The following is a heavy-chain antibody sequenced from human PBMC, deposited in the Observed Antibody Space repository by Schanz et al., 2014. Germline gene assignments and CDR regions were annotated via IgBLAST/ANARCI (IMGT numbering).Heavy chain of an antibody. CDR3: AKDPHKDYGGTPPSFSL. CDR1: GFTFSSYG. CDR2: IWYDGNNK. J-gene: IGHJ2*01. V-gene: IGHV3-33*06. Sequence: QVQLVESGGDVVQPGRSLRLSCAASGFTFSSYGMHWVRQAPGKGLEWVAVIWYDGNNKYYADSVKGRFTISRDNSKNILYLQMNSLRAEDTALYYCAKDPHKDYGGTPPSFSLWG. D-gene: IGHD4-17*01.